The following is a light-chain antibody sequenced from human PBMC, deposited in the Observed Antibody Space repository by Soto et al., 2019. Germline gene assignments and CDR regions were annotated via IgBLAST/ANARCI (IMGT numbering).Light chain of an antibody. CDR1: QSVSSN. J-gene: IGKJ1*01. V-gene: IGKV3-15*01. CDR2: GAS. Sequence: EIVMTQSPATLSVSPGERATLSCRASQSVSSNLAWYQQKPGQAPRLLIYGASTRATGIPARFSGSGSGTEVTLTISSLQSEDFAVYYCPQYTNWPPCTFGQGTKVEIK. CDR3: PQYTNWPPCT.